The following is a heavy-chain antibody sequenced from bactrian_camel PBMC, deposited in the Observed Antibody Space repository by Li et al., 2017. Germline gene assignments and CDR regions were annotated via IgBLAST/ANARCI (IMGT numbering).Heavy chain of an antibody. Sequence: HVQLVESGGGSAQAGGSLTLSCAASGIKYRHYCMGWFRQVPGKEREGVASIKPSRNTTLYADSVKGRFTISRDNAKNTVYQELSSLVTEDTATYYCGELGSGGYWGQGTQVTVS. CDR3: GELGSGGY. J-gene: IGHJ6*01. V-gene: IGHV3S1*01. CDR2: IKPSRNTT. CDR1: GIKYRHYC.